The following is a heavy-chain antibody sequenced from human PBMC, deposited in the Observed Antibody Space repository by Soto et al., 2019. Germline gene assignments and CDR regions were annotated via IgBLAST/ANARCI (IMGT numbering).Heavy chain of an antibody. CDR3: AKETGQRGSSYGAYFDY. D-gene: IGHD5-18*01. CDR1: GFTVSNNY. V-gene: IGHV3-30*18. J-gene: IGHJ4*02. Sequence: QSGGSLRLSCAVSGFTVSNNYMSWVRQAPGKGLEWVAVTSSDGSIEHYADSVKGRFTISRDNSKNTLYLQMNSLRGEDTAMYYCAKETGQRGSSYGAYFDYWGQGTLFTVSS. CDR2: TSSDGSIE.